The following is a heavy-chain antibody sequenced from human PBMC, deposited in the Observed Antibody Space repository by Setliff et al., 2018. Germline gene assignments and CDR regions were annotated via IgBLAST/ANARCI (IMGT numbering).Heavy chain of an antibody. J-gene: IGHJ4*02. CDR2: IKQDGSEI. CDR1: ALTFSSYW. Sequence: PGESLKISCAASALTFSSYWMNWVRQAPGKGLKWVANIKQDGSEIYYVDSVRGRFTISRDTAKNSVYLQMNSLRAEDTAVYYCASGDWFYFDCWGQGTLVTVSS. V-gene: IGHV3-7*01. CDR3: ASGDWFYFDC. D-gene: IGHD2-21*01.